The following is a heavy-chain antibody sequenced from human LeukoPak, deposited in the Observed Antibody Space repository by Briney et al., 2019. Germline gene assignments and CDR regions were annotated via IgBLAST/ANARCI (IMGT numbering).Heavy chain of an antibody. CDR2: IWYDGSNK. CDR1: GFTFSSYG. D-gene: IGHD2-2*01. Sequence: GGSLRLSCAASGFTFSSYGMHWVRQAPGKGLEWVAVIWYDGSNKYYADSVKGRLTISRDNSKNTLYLQMNSLRAEDTAVYYCAREGGSCSSTSCYLDYWGQGTLVTVSS. CDR3: AREGGSCSSTSCYLDY. V-gene: IGHV3-33*01. J-gene: IGHJ4*02.